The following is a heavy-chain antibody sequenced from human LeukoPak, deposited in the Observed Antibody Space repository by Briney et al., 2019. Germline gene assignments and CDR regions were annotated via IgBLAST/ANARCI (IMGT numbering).Heavy chain of an antibody. CDR1: GFTVSTTY. J-gene: IGHJ4*02. V-gene: IGHV3-53*01. Sequence: GGSLRLSCVASGFTVSTTYMGWVRQAPGKGLEWVSVIYSGGTTYYADSVKGRFTISRDNAKNSLYLQMNSLRAEDTAVYYCARGGRYSSSWYYFDYWGQGTLVTVSS. D-gene: IGHD6-13*01. CDR2: IYSGGTT. CDR3: ARGGRYSSSWYYFDY.